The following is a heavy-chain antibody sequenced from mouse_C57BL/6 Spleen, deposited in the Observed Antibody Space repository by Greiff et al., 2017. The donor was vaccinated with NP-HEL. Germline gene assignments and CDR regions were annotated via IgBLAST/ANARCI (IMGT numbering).Heavy chain of an antibody. V-gene: IGHV5-6*01. D-gene: IGHD3-2*02. CDR3: ARHTQLRTQDAMDY. Sequence: EVQRVESGGDLVKPGGSLKLSCAASGFTFSSYGMSWVRQTPDKRLEWVATISSGGSYTYYPDSVKGRFTISRDNAKNTLSLQMSSLKSEETAMYYCARHTQLRTQDAMDYWGQGTSVTVSS. J-gene: IGHJ4*01. CDR2: ISSGGSYT. CDR1: GFTFSSYG.